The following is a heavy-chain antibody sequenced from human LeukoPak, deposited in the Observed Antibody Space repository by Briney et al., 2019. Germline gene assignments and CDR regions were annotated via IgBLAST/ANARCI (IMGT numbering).Heavy chain of an antibody. V-gene: IGHV4-59*01. D-gene: IGHD5-12*01. J-gene: IGHJ4*02. CDR3: ARVGGYSGYDYDPFLDY. CDR2: IYYSGST. Sequence: PSETLSLTCTVSGGSISSYYWSWIRQPPGKGLEWIGYIYYSGSTNYNPSLKSRVTISVDTSKNQFSLKLSSVTAADTAVYYCARVGGYSGYDYDPFLDYWGQGTLVTVSS. CDR1: GGSISSYY.